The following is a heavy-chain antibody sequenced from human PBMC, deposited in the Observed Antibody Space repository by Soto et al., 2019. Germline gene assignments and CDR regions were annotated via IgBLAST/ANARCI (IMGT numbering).Heavy chain of an antibody. J-gene: IGHJ4*02. D-gene: IGHD3-16*02. Sequence: SETLSLTCAVSSGSISSSNWWSWVRQPPGKGLEWIGEIYHSGSTNYNPSLKSRVPISVDKSKNQFSLKLSSVTAADTAVYYCASRPYDYIWGSYRYHFDYWGQGTLVTVSS. V-gene: IGHV4-4*02. CDR2: IYHSGST. CDR1: SGSISSSNW. CDR3: ASRPYDYIWGSYRYHFDY.